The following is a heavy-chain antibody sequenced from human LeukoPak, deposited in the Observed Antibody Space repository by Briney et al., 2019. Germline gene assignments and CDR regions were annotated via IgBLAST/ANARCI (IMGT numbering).Heavy chain of an antibody. V-gene: IGHV4-61*01. CDR3: ARGATGSGYLEYYFDY. J-gene: IGHJ4*02. CDR2: IYYSGST. CDR1: GGSVSSGIYY. Sequence: PSETLSLTCTVSGGSVSSGIYYWSWIRQPPGKGLEWIGYIYYSGSTNYNPSLKSRVTISIDTSKNQFSLKLSSVTAADTALYYCARGATGSGYLEYYFDYWGQGTLVTVSS. D-gene: IGHD5-12*01.